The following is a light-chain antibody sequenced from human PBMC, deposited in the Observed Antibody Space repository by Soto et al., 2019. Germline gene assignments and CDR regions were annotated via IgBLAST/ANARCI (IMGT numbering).Light chain of an antibody. CDR2: GIS. J-gene: IGLJ3*02. V-gene: IGLV1-40*01. Sequence: QSVLTQPPSVSGALGQRVTISCTGSSSNIGAGYDVHWFQQLPGTTPKLLSYGISNRPSGVPDRFSGSKSGTSASLAITGLQAEDEADYYCSAYTARSTLVFGGGTKVTVL. CDR1: SSNIGAGYD. CDR3: SAYTARSTLV.